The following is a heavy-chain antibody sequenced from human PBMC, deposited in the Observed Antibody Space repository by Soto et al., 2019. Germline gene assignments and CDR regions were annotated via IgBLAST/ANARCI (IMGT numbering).Heavy chain of an antibody. D-gene: IGHD3-3*02. CDR1: GYSISLGYY. Sequence: KPSETLSLTCAVSGYSISLGYYWGWIRQPPGKGLEWIGSIYHSGNTYYNPSLKSRVSISLDTSKNHFSLELTSVTAADTAVYYCARVILAGRGGFDYWGQGTLVTVSS. CDR2: IYHSGNT. V-gene: IGHV4-38-2*01. CDR3: ARVILAGRGGFDY. J-gene: IGHJ4*02.